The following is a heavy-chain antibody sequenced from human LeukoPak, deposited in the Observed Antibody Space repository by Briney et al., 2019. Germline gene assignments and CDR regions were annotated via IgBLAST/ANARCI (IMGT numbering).Heavy chain of an antibody. CDR2: MHNSGTP. J-gene: IGHJ4*02. V-gene: IGHV4-61*08. CDR3: VRVPAAGTGPDS. D-gene: IGHD6-13*01. CDR1: GGSVSSGGHY. Sequence: SETLSLTCAVSGGSVSSGGHYWSWIRQPPGKGLEWLGYMHNSGTPNYNPSLKSRVTMSADTSKNQFSLNLSSVTAADTAVYYCVRVPAAGTGPDSWGQGILVSVSS.